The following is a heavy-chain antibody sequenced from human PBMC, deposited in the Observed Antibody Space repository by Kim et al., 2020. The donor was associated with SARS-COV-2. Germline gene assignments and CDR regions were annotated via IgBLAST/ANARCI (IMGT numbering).Heavy chain of an antibody. J-gene: IGHJ4*01. CDR3: ARGRGQWELPSAHFDY. V-gene: IGHV4-39*07. Sequence: SETLSLTCTVSGGSISSSSYYWGWIRQPPGKGLEWIGSIYYSGSTYYNPSLKSRVTISVDTSKNQFSLKLSSVTAADTAVYYCARGRGQWELPSAHFDY. CDR2: IYYSGST. D-gene: IGHD1-26*01. CDR1: GGSISSSSYY.